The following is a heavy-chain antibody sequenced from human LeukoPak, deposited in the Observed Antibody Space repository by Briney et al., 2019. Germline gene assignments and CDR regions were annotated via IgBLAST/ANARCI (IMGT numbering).Heavy chain of an antibody. CDR2: INPNSGGT. J-gene: IGHJ4*02. CDR3: ARVQTIVGARLYYFDY. Sequence: ASVKVSCKASGYTFTGYYMHWVRQAPGQGLEWMGWINPNSGGTNYAQKFQGRVTMTRDTSISTAYMELRRLRSDDTALYYCARVQTIVGARLYYFDYWGQGALVTVSS. D-gene: IGHD1-26*01. CDR1: GYTFTGYY. V-gene: IGHV1-2*02.